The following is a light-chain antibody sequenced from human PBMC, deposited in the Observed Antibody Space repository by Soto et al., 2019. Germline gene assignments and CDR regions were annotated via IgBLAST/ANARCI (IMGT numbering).Light chain of an antibody. CDR1: QSISSW. V-gene: IGKV1-5*03. Sequence: DIPMTQSPSTLSASVGDRVTITCRASQSISSWLAWYQQKPGKAPNLLIYKASDLESGVPSRFSGSGSGTEFTLTISSLQPDDFATYYCQQYNTYPYTFGQGTKLEIK. J-gene: IGKJ2*01. CDR3: QQYNTYPYT. CDR2: KAS.